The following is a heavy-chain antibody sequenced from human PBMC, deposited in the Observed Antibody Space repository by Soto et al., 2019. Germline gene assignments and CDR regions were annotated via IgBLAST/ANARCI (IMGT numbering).Heavy chain of an antibody. Sequence: EVQLAESGGGMVQPGGSLRLSCVASGFTFSSYDMHWVRQAPGKGLEYVSSISSNGGTTYYGNSVKGRFTISRDNSKNTLSLQMGSRRAEDMAVYYCVRRVSGNYDYWGQGALVTVSS. V-gene: IGHV3-64*01. CDR3: VRRVSGNYDY. D-gene: IGHD1-7*01. CDR1: GFTFSSYD. CDR2: ISSNGGTT. J-gene: IGHJ4*02.